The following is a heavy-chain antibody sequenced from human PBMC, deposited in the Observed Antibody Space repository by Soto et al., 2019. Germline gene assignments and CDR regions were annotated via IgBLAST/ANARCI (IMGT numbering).Heavy chain of an antibody. J-gene: IGHJ3*02. CDR3: AKGRGLIQNDAVDI. CDR1: TFTFNNFN. D-gene: IGHD2-8*01. V-gene: IGHV3-30*18. Sequence: QAQLVESGGGVVQPGTSLRLSCVASTFTFNNFNMHWIRQAPGKGLDWLAVISYDGLKTYYPDSVKGRFTISRDKDTKTVSLQMAALTTEDTAVYYCAKGRGLIQNDAVDIWGQWTMVIVSS. CDR2: ISYDGLKT.